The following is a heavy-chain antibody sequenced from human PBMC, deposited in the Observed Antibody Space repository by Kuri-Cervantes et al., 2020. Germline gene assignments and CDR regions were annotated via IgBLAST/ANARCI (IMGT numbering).Heavy chain of an antibody. J-gene: IGHJ5*02. CDR2: IYYSGST. D-gene: IGHD1-14*01. CDR3: ARDDRVGWFDP. V-gene: IGHV4-61*01. Sequence: SETLSLTCTVSGGSVSSGSYYWSWIRQPPGKGLEWIGYIYYSGSTNYNPSLKSRVTISVDTSKNQFSLKLSSVTAADTAVYYCARDDRVGWFDPWGQGTLVTVSS. CDR1: GGSVSSGSYY.